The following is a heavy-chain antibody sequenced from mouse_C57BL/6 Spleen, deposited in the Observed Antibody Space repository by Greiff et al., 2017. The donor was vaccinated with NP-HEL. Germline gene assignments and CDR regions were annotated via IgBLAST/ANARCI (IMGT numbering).Heavy chain of an antibody. CDR3: ARGRVYGYDPAWFAY. Sequence: QVQLKQPGAELVMPGASVKLSCKASGYTFTSYWMHWVKQRPGQGLEWIGEIDPSDSYTNYNQKFKGKSTLTVDKSSSTAYMQLSSLTSEDSAVYYCARGRVYGYDPAWFAYWGQGTLVTVSA. CDR2: IDPSDSYT. J-gene: IGHJ3*01. D-gene: IGHD2-2*01. V-gene: IGHV1-69*01. CDR1: GYTFTSYW.